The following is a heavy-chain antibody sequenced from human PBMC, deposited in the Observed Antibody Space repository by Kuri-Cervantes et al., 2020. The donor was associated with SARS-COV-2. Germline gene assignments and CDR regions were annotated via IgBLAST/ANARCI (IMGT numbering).Heavy chain of an antibody. Sequence: ASVKASCKASGYTFTGYYMHWVRQAPGQGLEWMGWINPNSGGTNYAQKFQGRVTMTRDTSISTAYMELRSLRSDDTAVYYCARDHRMITFGGVIDHFDYWGQGTLVTVSS. D-gene: IGHD3-16*02. CDR2: INPNSGGT. V-gene: IGHV1-2*02. CDR3: ARDHRMITFGGVIDHFDY. J-gene: IGHJ4*02. CDR1: GYTFTGYY.